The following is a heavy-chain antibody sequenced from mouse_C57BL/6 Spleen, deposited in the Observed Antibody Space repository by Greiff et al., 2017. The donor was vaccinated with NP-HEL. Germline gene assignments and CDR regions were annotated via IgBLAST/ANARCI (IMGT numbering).Heavy chain of an antibody. V-gene: IGHV1-15*01. Sequence: VKLQESGAELVRPGASVTLSCKASGYTFTDYEMHWVKQTPVHGLEWIGAIDPETGGTAYNQKFKGKAILTADKSSSTAYMELRSLTSEDSAVYYCTRVTGLYYFDYWGQGTTLTVSS. J-gene: IGHJ2*01. CDR1: GYTFTDYE. CDR3: TRVTGLYYFDY. CDR2: IDPETGGT. D-gene: IGHD4-1*01.